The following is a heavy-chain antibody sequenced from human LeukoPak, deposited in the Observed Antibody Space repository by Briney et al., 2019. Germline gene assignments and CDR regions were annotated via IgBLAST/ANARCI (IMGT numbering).Heavy chain of an antibody. CDR3: ARVIAVAGTFAFDI. V-gene: IGHV2-70*01. J-gene: IGHJ3*02. Sequence: SGPALVKPTQTLTLTFSFSGFSLSTSGLCMSWIRQPPGKALEWLALIDWDDDKYYSTSLKTRLTISKDTSKNQVVLTMTNMDPVDTATYYCARVIAVAGTFAFDIGGEGTMVTVSS. CDR1: GFSLSTSGLC. D-gene: IGHD6-19*01. CDR2: IDWDDDK.